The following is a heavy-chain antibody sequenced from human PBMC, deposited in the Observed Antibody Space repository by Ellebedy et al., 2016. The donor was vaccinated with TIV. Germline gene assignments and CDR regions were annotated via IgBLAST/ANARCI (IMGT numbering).Heavy chain of an antibody. CDR1: GGTFSSYA. V-gene: IGHV1-69*13. CDR2: IIPIFGTA. D-gene: IGHD3-10*01. J-gene: IGHJ6*02. CDR3: ASIGEYYYGSGSTHYYYYGMDV. Sequence: ASVKVSCKASGGTFSSYAISWVRQAPGQGLEWMGGIIPIFGTANYAQKFQGRVTITADESTSTAYMELSSLRSEDTAVYYCASIGEYYYGSGSTHYYYYGMDVWGQGTTVTVSS.